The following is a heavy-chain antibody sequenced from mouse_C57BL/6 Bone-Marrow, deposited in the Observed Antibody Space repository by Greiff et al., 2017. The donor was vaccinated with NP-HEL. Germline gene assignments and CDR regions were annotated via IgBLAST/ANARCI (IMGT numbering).Heavy chain of an antibody. Sequence: QVQLQQSGAELVRPGASVTLSCKASGYTFTDYEMPWVKQTPVHGLEWIGAIDPETGGTAYNQKFKGKAILTADKSSSTAYMELRSLTSEDSAVYYVTISRSNYPYYFDYWGQGTTLTVSS. D-gene: IGHD2-5*01. CDR1: GYTFTDYE. J-gene: IGHJ2*01. V-gene: IGHV1-15*01. CDR2: IDPETGGT. CDR3: TISRSNYPYYFDY.